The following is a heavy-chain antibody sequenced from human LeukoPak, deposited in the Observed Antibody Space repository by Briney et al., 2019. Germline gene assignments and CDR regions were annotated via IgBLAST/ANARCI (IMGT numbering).Heavy chain of an antibody. CDR2: IYTSGST. V-gene: IGHV4-61*02. Sequence: SETLSLTCTVSGGSISSGSYYWSWIRQPAGKGLEWIGRIYTSGSTNYNPSLKSRVTISVDTSKNQFSLKLSSVTAADTAVYYCVRVALFSSSWYKTNYYMDVWGKGTTVTISS. D-gene: IGHD6-13*01. CDR3: VRVALFSSSWYKTNYYMDV. CDR1: GGSISSGSYY. J-gene: IGHJ6*03.